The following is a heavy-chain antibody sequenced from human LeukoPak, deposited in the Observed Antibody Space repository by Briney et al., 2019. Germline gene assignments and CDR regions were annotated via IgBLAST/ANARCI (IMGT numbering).Heavy chain of an antibody. CDR3: ARVVGATYYFDY. Sequence: SETLSLTCTVSGYSISSGYYWGWIRQPPGQGLEWIGSIYHSGSTYYNPSLKGRVTISADTSKNRCSLKLSSVSAADTAVYYCARVVGATYYFDYWGQGTLVTVSS. V-gene: IGHV4-38-2*02. CDR1: GYSISSGYY. J-gene: IGHJ4*02. D-gene: IGHD1-26*01. CDR2: IYHSGST.